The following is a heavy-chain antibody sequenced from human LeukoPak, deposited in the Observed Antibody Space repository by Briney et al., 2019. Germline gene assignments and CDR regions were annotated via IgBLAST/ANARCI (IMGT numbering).Heavy chain of an antibody. D-gene: IGHD2-15*01. Sequence: GGSLRLSCAASGFTVSSNYMSWVRQAPGKGLEWVSVIYSGGSTYYADSVKGRFTISRDNSKNTLYLQMNSLRAEDTAVYYCAGEARGYAIDYWGQGTLVTVSS. V-gene: IGHV3-66*01. CDR1: GFTVSSNY. CDR3: AGEARGYAIDY. CDR2: IYSGGST. J-gene: IGHJ4*02.